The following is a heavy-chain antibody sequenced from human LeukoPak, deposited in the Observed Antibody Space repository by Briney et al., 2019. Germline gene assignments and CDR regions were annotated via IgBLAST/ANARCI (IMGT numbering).Heavy chain of an antibody. Sequence: PGGSLRLSCAASGFTFSSYTMHWVRQAPGKGLEWVAIIWYDGSDKYYAESVKGRFTISRDNSKNTMYLQVNSLRAEDTAVYYCVRVGCTGGSCLAYNYYAMDVWGQGTTVTVSS. J-gene: IGHJ6*02. CDR1: GFTFSSYT. V-gene: IGHV3-33*08. CDR2: IWYDGSDK. CDR3: VRVGCTGGSCLAYNYYAMDV. D-gene: IGHD2-15*01.